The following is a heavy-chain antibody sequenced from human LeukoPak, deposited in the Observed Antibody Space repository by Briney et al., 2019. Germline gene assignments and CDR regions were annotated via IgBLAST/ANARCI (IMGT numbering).Heavy chain of an antibody. CDR1: GYSFTSYW. CDR3: ARRDVDYGDYDDY. CDR2: IYPGDSNT. Sequence: GGSLKISCKGSGYSFTSYWIGWVRQMPGKGLEWMGIIYPGDSNTRYSPSFQGQVTISADKSISTAYLQWSSLKASDTAMYYCARRDVDYGDYDDYWGQGTLVTVSS. J-gene: IGHJ4*02. D-gene: IGHD4-17*01. V-gene: IGHV5-51*01.